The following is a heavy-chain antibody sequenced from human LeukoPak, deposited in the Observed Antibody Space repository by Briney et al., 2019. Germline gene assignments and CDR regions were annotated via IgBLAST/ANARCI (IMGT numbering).Heavy chain of an antibody. J-gene: IGHJ4*02. V-gene: IGHV3-7*01. CDR3: ARETPRRGETRDGYR. Sequence: GGSLRLSCAAPGFTFSSYWMSWVRQAPGKGLEWVANIKQDGSETYYADSVKGRFTISRDNPKNLLFLQINSLRVEDTAVYYCARETPRRGETRDGYRWGQGTVVTVSS. CDR1: GFTFSSYW. CDR2: IKQDGSET. D-gene: IGHD5-24*01.